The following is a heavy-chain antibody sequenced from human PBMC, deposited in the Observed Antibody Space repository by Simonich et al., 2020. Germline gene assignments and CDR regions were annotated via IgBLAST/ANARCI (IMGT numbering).Heavy chain of an antibody. D-gene: IGHD3-9*01. V-gene: IGHV4-34*01. J-gene: IGHJ5*02. Sequence: QVQLQQWGAGLLKPSETLSLTCAVYGGSFSGYYWSWLRQPPGKGLEWSGEINHSGSTNYNPSLKIRVTISVDTSKNHVSLKLRSVTAADTAVYYCARCGVVNYDILTGYHNWFDPWGQGTLVTVSS. CDR3: ARCGVVNYDILTGYHNWFDP. CDR1: GGSFSGYY. CDR2: INHSGST.